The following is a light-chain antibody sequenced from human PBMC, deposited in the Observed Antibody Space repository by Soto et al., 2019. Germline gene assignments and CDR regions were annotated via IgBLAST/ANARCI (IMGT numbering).Light chain of an antibody. V-gene: IGKV1-5*01. J-gene: IGKJ1*01. CDR3: QQYNSYWT. CDR2: DAS. CDR1: QSISSW. Sequence: DIQMTQSPSTLSASVGDRVTITCRASQSISSWLAWYQQKPGKAPELLIYDASTLESGVPSRFSGRGSGTEFTLTISSLQPDDFATYYCQQYNSYWTFGQGTKVDIK.